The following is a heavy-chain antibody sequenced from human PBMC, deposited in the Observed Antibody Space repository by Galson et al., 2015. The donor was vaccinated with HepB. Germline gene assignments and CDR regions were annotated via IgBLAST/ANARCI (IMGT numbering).Heavy chain of an antibody. D-gene: IGHD3-10*01. V-gene: IGHV4-30-4*01. CDR1: GGSISSGDYY. Sequence: TLSLTCTVSGGSISSGDYYWSWIRQPPGKGLEWIGYIYYSGSTYYNPSLKSRVAISVDTSKNQFSLKLSSVTAADTAVYYCARIIPPGADRPANWYFDLWGRGTLVTVSS. CDR2: IYYSGST. J-gene: IGHJ2*01. CDR3: ARIIPPGADRPANWYFDL.